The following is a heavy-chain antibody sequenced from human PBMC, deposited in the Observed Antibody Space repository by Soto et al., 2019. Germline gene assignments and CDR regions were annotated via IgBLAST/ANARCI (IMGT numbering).Heavy chain of an antibody. V-gene: IGHV3-74*01. CDR3: VRTSLVVAVATREDF. D-gene: IGHD2-15*01. Sequence: EVQLVESGGGLVQPGESLRLSCAASGFTFSNYWMNWVHQAPGKGLVWVSRIDSDGSRITYADFVKGRFTISRDNAKNTVYLHMNSLTAEDTAVYYCVRTSLVVAVATREDFWGQGTLVTVSS. CDR2: IDSDGSRI. J-gene: IGHJ4*02. CDR1: GFTFSNYW.